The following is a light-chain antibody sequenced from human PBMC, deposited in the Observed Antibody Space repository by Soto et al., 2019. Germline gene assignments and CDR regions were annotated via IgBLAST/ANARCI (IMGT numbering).Light chain of an antibody. CDR1: QGISSY. CDR3: QQLDSYPPP. Sequence: DIQLTQSPSFLSASVGDRVTITCRASQGISSYLAWYQQKPGKAPKLLIYAASTLQSGVPSRFSGSGSWTEFTLTVSSLQPEDCATYYCQQLDSYPPPFGQGTKLEIK. CDR2: AAS. J-gene: IGKJ2*01. V-gene: IGKV1-9*01.